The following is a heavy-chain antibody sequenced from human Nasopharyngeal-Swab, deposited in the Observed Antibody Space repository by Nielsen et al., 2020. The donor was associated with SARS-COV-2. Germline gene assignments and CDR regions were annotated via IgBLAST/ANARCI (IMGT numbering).Heavy chain of an antibody. V-gene: IGHV4-39*01. J-gene: IGHJ4*02. CDR1: GGSISSSSYY. D-gene: IGHD6-19*01. Sequence: SETLSLTCTVSGGSISSSSYYWGWIRQPPGKGLEWIGSIYYSGSTYYNPSIKSRVTISVDTSTNQFSLKLSSVTAADTAVYYCARLSLYSSGSVDYWGQGTPVTVSS. CDR2: IYYSGST. CDR3: ARLSLYSSGSVDY.